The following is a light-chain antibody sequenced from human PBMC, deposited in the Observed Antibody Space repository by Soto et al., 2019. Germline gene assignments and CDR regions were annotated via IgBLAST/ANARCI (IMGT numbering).Light chain of an antibody. Sequence: DIQMTQSPSSLSASVGDRVTITCQASQDISNYLNWYQQKPGKAPKLLIQDASNLETGVPSRFSGSGCGTDFTSPISSRQPVDIATCYCRRYDNLPRYTFGQGSKLEIK. J-gene: IGKJ2*01. V-gene: IGKV1-33*01. CDR3: RRYDNLPRYT. CDR2: DAS. CDR1: QDISNY.